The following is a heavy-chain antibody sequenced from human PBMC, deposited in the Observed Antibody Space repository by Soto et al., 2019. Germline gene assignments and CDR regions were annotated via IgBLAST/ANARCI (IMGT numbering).Heavy chain of an antibody. CDR1: GFTFSSYG. CDR3: AKDKLYYDISQYGRHMDV. J-gene: IGHJ6*03. D-gene: IGHD3-9*01. Sequence: GGSLRLSCAASGFTFSSYGMHWVRQAPGKGLEWVAVISYDGSNKYYADSVKGRFTISRDNSKNTLYLQMNSLRAEDTAVYYCAKDKLYYDISQYGRHMDVWGKGTTVTVSS. CDR2: ISYDGSNK. V-gene: IGHV3-30*18.